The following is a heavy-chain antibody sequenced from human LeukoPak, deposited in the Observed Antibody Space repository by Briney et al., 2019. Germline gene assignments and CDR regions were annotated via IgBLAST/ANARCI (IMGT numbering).Heavy chain of an antibody. CDR1: GYTFTAYY. V-gene: IGHV1-2*02. Sequence: ASVKVSCKASGYTFTAYYMHWVRQAPGQGLEWMGLINPKTGGTGYAQKFQGRVTMTRDTSISTAYMELSRLRSDDTAVYYCALSGYNPSNYFDYWGQGTLVTVSS. CDR3: ALSGYNPSNYFDY. D-gene: IGHD5-24*01. CDR2: INPKTGGT. J-gene: IGHJ4*02.